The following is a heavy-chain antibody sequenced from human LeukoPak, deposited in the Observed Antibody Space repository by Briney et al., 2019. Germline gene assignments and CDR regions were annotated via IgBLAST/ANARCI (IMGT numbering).Heavy chain of an antibody. Sequence: PGGSLRLSGAASGFTFSSHAISWVRQAPGKGLEWVSVISGSGGRTYYADSVKGRFTISRDNSKNTVYLQMNSLRAEDTAVYYCAKDVLACGGDCYGNFQHWGQGTVVTVSS. V-gene: IGHV3-23*01. D-gene: IGHD2-21*02. CDR1: GFTFSSHA. CDR3: AKDVLACGGDCYGNFQH. J-gene: IGHJ1*01. CDR2: ISGSGGRT.